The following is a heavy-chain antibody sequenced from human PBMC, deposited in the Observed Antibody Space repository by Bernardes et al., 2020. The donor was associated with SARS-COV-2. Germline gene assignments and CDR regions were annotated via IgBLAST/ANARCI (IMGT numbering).Heavy chain of an antibody. J-gene: IGHJ5*02. CDR3: APATPWGWLDP. V-gene: IGHV1-2*02. CDR1: GYSFTTYF. CDR2: INPNSGGT. Sequence: AASKDFCKTSGYSFTTYFLHWVRQAPGQGLEWMGWINPNSGGTNYAQKFQGRVTMTRETSIRTAYMELGRLTSDDTAVYYCAPATPWGWLDPWGQGTLVTGSS. D-gene: IGHD7-27*01.